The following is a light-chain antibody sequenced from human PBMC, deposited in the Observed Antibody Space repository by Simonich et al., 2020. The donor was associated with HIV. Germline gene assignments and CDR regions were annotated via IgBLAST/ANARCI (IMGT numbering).Light chain of an antibody. CDR3: QQSYSTPFT. CDR2: KAS. CDR1: QSINRY. V-gene: IGKV1-5*03. Sequence: DIQMTQSPSTLSASVGDRVTITCRASQSINRYLAWYQQKPGKAPKLLIYKASSLQSEVPSRFSGNGSGTEFTLTISSLQREDFASYYCQQSYSTPFTFGQGTKVEIK. J-gene: IGKJ2*01.